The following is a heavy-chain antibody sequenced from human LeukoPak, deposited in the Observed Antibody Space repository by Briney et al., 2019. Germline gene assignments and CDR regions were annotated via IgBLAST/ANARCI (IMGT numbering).Heavy chain of an antibody. D-gene: IGHD1-14*01. CDR1: GGSISSSSYY. J-gene: IGHJ5*02. CDR2: LYYSGST. V-gene: IGHV4-39*01. CDR3: AGLIRPGWFDP. Sequence: PSETLSLTCTVSGGSISSSSYYWGWIRQPPGKGLEWVGSLYYSGSTYYNPSLKSRVTISVDTSKNQFSLKLSSVTAADTAVYYCAGLIRPGWFDPWGQGTLVTVSS.